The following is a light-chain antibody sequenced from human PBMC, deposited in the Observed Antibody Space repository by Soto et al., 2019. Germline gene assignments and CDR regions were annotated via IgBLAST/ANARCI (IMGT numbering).Light chain of an antibody. CDR3: QQYNNWPRT. CDR2: GTS. J-gene: IGKJ1*01. Sequence: EIVLTQSPGALSLSPGERATLSCKASQSVNSNLAWYQQKAGQAPRLLIYGTSTRATGIPARFSGSGSGTEFTLTISSLQSEDFAVYYCQQYNNWPRTFGQGTKVDIK. CDR1: QSVNSN. V-gene: IGKV3-15*01.